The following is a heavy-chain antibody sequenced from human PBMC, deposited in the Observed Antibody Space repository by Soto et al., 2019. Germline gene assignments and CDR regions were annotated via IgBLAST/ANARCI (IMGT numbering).Heavy chain of an antibody. V-gene: IGHV3-30*18. CDR2: ISSDGTKK. J-gene: IGHJ4*02. Sequence: QVQLVESGGGVVQPGRSLRLSCAASSFTFTSYDLHWVRQAPGKGLEWVAFISSDGTKKYYADSVKGRFTISRDNSKNTLYLQMNSLKPEDTAVYHCAKDPYGASFFGGQGTLLTVSS. CDR1: SFTFTSYD. CDR3: AKDPYGASFF. D-gene: IGHD4-17*01.